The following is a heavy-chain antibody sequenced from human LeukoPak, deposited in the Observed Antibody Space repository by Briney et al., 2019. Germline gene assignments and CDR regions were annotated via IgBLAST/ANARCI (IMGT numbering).Heavy chain of an antibody. CDR3: ARASKVEAFDV. D-gene: IGHD2-15*01. CDR2: ISGGGAAT. CDR1: GFIFSNYA. V-gene: IGHV3-23*01. Sequence: SGGSLRLSCAASGFIFSNYAMTWVRQAPGKGLEWVSVISGGGAATYYADSVKGRFTISRDNSKNTLFLQMNSLRAEDTAVYYCARASKVEAFDVWGQGTMVTVSS. J-gene: IGHJ3*01.